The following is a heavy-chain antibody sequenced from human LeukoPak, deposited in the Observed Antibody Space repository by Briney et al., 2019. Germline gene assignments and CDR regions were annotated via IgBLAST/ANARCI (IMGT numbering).Heavy chain of an antibody. J-gene: IGHJ4*02. CDR1: GFTFSSYR. Sequence: GGSLRLSCAASGFTFSSYRMNWVRQAPGKGLEWVSSISSSHSFIYYADSVKGRFTISRDNANNSLYLQMNSLRAEDTAVYYCAREGNYYDSSGSLDSWGQGTLVTVSS. D-gene: IGHD3-22*01. V-gene: IGHV3-21*01. CDR2: ISSSHSFI. CDR3: AREGNYYDSSGSLDS.